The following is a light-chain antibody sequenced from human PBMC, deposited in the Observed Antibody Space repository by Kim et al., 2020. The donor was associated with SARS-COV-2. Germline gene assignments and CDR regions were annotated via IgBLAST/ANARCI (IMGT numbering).Light chain of an antibody. Sequence: AVGQTVRITCHGDSLRIYYASWYQQKPGQAPLLVMSGKNKRPSGIPDRFSGSNSGNTASLTITGAQAEDEADYYCNSRDSSANHYVFGTGTKVTVL. CDR2: GKN. CDR1: SLRIYY. CDR3: NSRDSSANHYV. V-gene: IGLV3-19*01. J-gene: IGLJ1*01.